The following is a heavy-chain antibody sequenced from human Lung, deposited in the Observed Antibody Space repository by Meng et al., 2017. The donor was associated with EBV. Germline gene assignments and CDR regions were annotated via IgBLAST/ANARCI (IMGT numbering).Heavy chain of an antibody. Sequence: QVQMVEFGADVKRPGASVKVSCKASGNTFTSYYMHCVRQAPGQGLEWMGIINPSGGRTSYAQKFQGRVTMTRDTSTSTVYMELSSLRSEDTAVYYCAREGYSGSYADYWGQGTLVTVSS. CDR1: GNTFTSYY. CDR3: AREGYSGSYADY. V-gene: IGHV1-46*01. D-gene: IGHD1-26*01. CDR2: INPSGGRT. J-gene: IGHJ4*02.